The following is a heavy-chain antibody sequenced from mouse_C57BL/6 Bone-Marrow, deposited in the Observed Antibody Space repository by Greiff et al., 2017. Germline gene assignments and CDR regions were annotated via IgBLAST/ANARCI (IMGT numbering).Heavy chain of an antibody. Sequence: EVQRVESGGGLVKPGGSLKLSCAASGFTFSSYAMSWVRQTPEKRLEWVATINDGGSYTYYPDNVKGSFTISRDNAKNNLYLQMSHLTSEDTAMYYCAREDYGSSQFAYWGQGTLVTVSA. D-gene: IGHD1-1*01. CDR2: INDGGSYT. CDR3: AREDYGSSQFAY. V-gene: IGHV5-4*01. J-gene: IGHJ3*01. CDR1: GFTFSSYA.